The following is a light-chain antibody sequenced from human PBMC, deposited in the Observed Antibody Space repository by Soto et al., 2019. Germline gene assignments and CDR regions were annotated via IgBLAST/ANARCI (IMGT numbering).Light chain of an antibody. CDR1: QSISSW. V-gene: IGKV1-5*01. Sequence: DIQMTQSPSTLSASVGDRVTITCRASQSISSWLAWYQQKPGKAPKLLIHEASRLESGVPSRFSGSESGTEFTLTISSLQPDDFATYYCQQYNSYSRTFGQGTKVDIK. J-gene: IGKJ1*01. CDR2: EAS. CDR3: QQYNSYSRT.